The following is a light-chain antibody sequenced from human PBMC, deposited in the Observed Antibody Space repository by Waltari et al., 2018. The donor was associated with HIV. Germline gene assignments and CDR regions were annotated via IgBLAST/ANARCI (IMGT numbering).Light chain of an antibody. Sequence: QTVVTQEPSFSVSPGGTVTLTCGLSSDSVSPSYYPSWYQQTPGQAPRTLIYSTNTRSSGVPGRFSGSILGNKAALTITGAQADDESDYYCVLYMGSGTHWVFGGGTKLTVL. CDR2: STN. J-gene: IGLJ3*02. V-gene: IGLV8-61*01. CDR3: VLYMGSGTHWV. CDR1: SDSVSPSYY.